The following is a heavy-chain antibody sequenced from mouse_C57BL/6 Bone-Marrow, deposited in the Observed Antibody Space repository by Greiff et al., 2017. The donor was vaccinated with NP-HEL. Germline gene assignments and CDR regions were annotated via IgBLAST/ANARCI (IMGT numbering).Heavy chain of an antibody. CDR1: GYTFTSYG. V-gene: IGHV1-81*01. CDR3: ASTTVVPLDV. J-gene: IGHJ1*03. D-gene: IGHD1-1*01. Sequence: QVQLQQSGAELARPGASVKLSCKASGYTFTSYGISWVKQRPGQGLEWIGEIYPRSGNTYYNEKFKGKATLTADKSSSTAYMELRSLTSEDSAVYFCASTTVVPLDVWGTGTTVTVSS. CDR2: IYPRSGNT.